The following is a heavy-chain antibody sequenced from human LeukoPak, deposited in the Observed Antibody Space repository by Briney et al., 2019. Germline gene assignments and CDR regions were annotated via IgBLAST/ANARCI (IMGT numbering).Heavy chain of an antibody. J-gene: IGHJ4*02. V-gene: IGHV3-23*01. D-gene: IGHD2-15*01. CDR3: AKDQLNRFCSGGSCSITHDS. CDR2: ISGSGGST. CDR1: GFTFRRYG. Sequence: PGGSLRLSCAASGFTFRRYGMSWVRQAPGKGLEWVSSISGSGGSTYYVDSVKGRFTISRDNSKNTLYLQMNSLRAEDTAIYYCAKDQLNRFCSGGSCSITHDSWGQGTLVTVSS.